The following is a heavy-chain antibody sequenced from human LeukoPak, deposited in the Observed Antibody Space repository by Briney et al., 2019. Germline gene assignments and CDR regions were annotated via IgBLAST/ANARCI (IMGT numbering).Heavy chain of an antibody. CDR2: IHTNERT. J-gene: IGHJ4*02. V-gene: IGHV4-61*02. CDR1: GGSVSSGDYY. D-gene: IGHD3-22*01. CDR3: APSTYHDSSGYYYFDC. Sequence: SETLSLTCTVSGGSVSSGDYYWSWIRQPAGKGLEWIGRIHTNERTNYNPSLKSRVTISLDTSKNQFSLKLSSVTAADTAVYYCAPSTYHDSSGYYYFDCWGQGTLVTVSS.